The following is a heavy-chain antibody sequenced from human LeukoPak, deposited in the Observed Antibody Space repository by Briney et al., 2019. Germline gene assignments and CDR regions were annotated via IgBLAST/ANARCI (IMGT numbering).Heavy chain of an antibody. CDR1: GFTFSSYA. CDR2: ISYDGSNK. D-gene: IGHD3-16*02. J-gene: IGHJ3*02. CDR3: ARVGNSDYDYVWGSYRPDAFDI. V-gene: IGHV3-30-3*01. Sequence: GGSLRLSCAASGFTFSSYAMHWVRQAPGKGLEWVAVISYDGSNKYYADSVKGRFTISRDNAKNSLYLQMNSLRAEDTAVYYCARVGNSDYDYVWGSYRPDAFDIWGQGTMVTVSS.